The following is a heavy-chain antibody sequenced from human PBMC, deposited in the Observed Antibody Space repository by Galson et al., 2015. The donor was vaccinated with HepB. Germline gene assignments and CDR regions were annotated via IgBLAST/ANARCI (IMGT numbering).Heavy chain of an antibody. J-gene: IGHJ4*02. D-gene: IGHD4-17*01. CDR2: ISASTIYT. CDR3: ARVADSDYGDHAHFDS. Sequence: SLRLSCAASGFTFSDYYMSWIRQAPGKGLEWLSYISASTIYTNYADSVKGRFTVSRDNAKNSLNLQMNSLRAEDTAVYYCARVADSDYGDHAHFDSWGLGTLGTVSS. V-gene: IGHV3-11*06. CDR1: GFTFSDYY.